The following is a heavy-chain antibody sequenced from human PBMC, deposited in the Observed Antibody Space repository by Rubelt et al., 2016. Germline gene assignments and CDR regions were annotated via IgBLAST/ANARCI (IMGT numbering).Heavy chain of an antibody. J-gene: IGHJ6*02. Sequence: QLQLQESGPGLVKPSETLSLTCTVSGGSISSSSYYWGWLRQPPGKGLEWIWSISYSGSTFYNPSLQSRGNISVDTSKNQFSLKLISVTTADTAVDFCASFLRGYYYYGMDVWGQGTTVTVSS. CDR1: GGSISSSSYY. CDR3: ASFLRGYYYYGMDV. V-gene: IGHV4-39*01. CDR2: ISYSGST. D-gene: IGHD2/OR15-2a*01.